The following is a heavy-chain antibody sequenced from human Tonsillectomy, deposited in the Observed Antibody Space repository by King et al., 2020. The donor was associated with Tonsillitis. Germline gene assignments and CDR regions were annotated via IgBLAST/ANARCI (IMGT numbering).Heavy chain of an antibody. V-gene: IGHV4-34*01. CDR1: GGSFSGYY. CDR3: ARGGYTYAYRNDAFDI. Sequence: VQLQQWGAGLLKPSETLSLTCAVYGGSFSGYYWSWIRQSPGKGLEWIGEINHSGCTNYNPSLKSRVTISVDTSKNHFSLKQSSVTAADTAVYYCARGGYTYAYRNDAFDIWGQGTMVTVSS. CDR2: INHSGCT. D-gene: IGHD3-16*01. J-gene: IGHJ3*02.